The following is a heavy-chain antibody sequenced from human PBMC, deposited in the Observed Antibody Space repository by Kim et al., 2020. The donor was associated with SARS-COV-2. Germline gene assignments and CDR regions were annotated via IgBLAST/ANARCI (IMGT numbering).Heavy chain of an antibody. CDR3: ARGDSSGYSLFLYRY. Sequence: SETLSLTCTVSGGSISSGGYYWSWIRQHPGKGLEWIGYIYYSGSTYYNPSLKSRVTISVDTSKNQFSLKLSSVTAADTAVYYCARGDSSGYSLFLYRYWGQGTLVTVSS. V-gene: IGHV4-31*03. J-gene: IGHJ4*02. CDR2: IYYSGST. D-gene: IGHD3-22*01. CDR1: GGSISSGGYY.